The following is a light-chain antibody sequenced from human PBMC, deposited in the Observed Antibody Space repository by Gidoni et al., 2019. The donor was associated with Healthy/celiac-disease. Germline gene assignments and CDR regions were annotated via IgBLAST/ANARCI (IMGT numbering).Light chain of an antibody. J-gene: IGLJ2*01. Sequence: QSVLPQPPSVSGAPGQRVTISCTGSSSNIGAGYDVHWYQQRPGTAPKLLIYGNSNRPSGVPDRFSGSKSGTSASLAITGLQAEDEADYYGQSYDSSLSGWDVVFGGGTKLTVL. V-gene: IGLV1-40*01. CDR3: QSYDSSLSGWDVV. CDR1: SSNIGAGYD. CDR2: GNS.